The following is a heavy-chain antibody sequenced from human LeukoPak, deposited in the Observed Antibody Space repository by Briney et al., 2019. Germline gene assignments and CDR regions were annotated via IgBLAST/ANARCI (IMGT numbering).Heavy chain of an antibody. D-gene: IGHD3-10*01. J-gene: IGHJ4*02. Sequence: SVKVSCKASGGTFSSYAISWVRQAPGQGLEWMGGIIPIFGTANYAQKFQGRVTITADKSTSTAYMELSSLRSEDTAVYYCAREGGHGGYLDYWGQGTLVAVSS. CDR2: IIPIFGTA. CDR1: GGTFSSYA. CDR3: AREGGHGGYLDY. V-gene: IGHV1-69*06.